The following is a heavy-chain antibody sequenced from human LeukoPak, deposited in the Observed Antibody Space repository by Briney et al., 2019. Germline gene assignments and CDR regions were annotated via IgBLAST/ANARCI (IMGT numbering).Heavy chain of an antibody. CDR2: INPSGGST. Sequence: ASVKVSCKASGYTFTSYYMHWVRQAPGQGLEWMGIINPSGGSTSYAQKFQGRVTMTRDTSTSTVYMELSSLRSEDTAVYYCARLAVFRGAARDTNTQWGQGTLVTVSS. V-gene: IGHV1-46*01. CDR1: GYTFTSYY. J-gene: IGHJ4*02. D-gene: IGHD3-10*01. CDR3: ARLAVFRGAARDTNTQ.